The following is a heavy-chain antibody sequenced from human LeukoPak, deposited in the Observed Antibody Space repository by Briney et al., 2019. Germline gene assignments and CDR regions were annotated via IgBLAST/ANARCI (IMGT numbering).Heavy chain of an antibody. V-gene: IGHV3-21*01. J-gene: IGHJ3*02. D-gene: IGHD4-17*01. CDR3: ARVHGDYSDAFDI. Sequence: GGSLRLSCAASAFTFSSYSMNWVPQAPGKGLEWVSSISSSSSYLYYAHSAKGRFTIYRDNAKNSLYLQMSSLRAEDTAVYYCARVHGDYSDAFDIWGQGTMVTVSS. CDR2: ISSSSSYL. CDR1: AFTFSSYS.